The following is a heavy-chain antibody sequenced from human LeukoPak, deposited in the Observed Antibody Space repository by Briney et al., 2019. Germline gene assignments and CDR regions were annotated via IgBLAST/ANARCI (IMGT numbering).Heavy chain of an antibody. CDR1: GYTFISYY. D-gene: IGHD2-2*01. Sequence: ASVKVSCKASGYTFISYYMHWVRQAPGQGLEWMGWINPNSGGTNYAQKFQGRVTMTRDTSISTAYMELSRLRSDDTAVYYCARAYCSSTSCHIADYYYMDVWGKGTTVTVSS. J-gene: IGHJ6*03. CDR3: ARAYCSSTSCHIADYYYMDV. CDR2: INPNSGGT. V-gene: IGHV1-2*02.